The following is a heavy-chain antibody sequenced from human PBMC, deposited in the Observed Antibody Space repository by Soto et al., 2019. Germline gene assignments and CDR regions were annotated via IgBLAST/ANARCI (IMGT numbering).Heavy chain of an antibody. V-gene: IGHV3-30*18. CDR2: ILFDGSDN. CDR1: GFSFNNYG. J-gene: IGHJ6*03. CDR3: VKDMGYCSGGSCYWGAYFYYYMDV. Sequence: ESGGGVVQPGGSLRLSCAASGFSFNNYGMRWVRQAPGKGLEWVAVILFDGSDNWYADSVKGRFTISRDNSKNTLYLHMNSLTAEDTAVYYCVKDMGYCSGGSCYWGAYFYYYMDVWGKGTTVTVSS. D-gene: IGHD2-15*01.